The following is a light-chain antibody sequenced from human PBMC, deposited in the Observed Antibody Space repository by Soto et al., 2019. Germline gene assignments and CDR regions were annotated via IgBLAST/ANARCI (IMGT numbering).Light chain of an antibody. V-gene: IGKV1-27*01. CDR2: ATS. J-gene: IGKJ4*01. Sequence: DIQMTQSPSSLSASVGDRVTITCRASQGISSNLAWYQQQPGKVPKLLIYATSTLRSGVPSRFSGSGSGTDITLTISSLQPEDVATYYCQNYNSAPLTFGGGTKVEIK. CDR1: QGISSN. CDR3: QNYNSAPLT.